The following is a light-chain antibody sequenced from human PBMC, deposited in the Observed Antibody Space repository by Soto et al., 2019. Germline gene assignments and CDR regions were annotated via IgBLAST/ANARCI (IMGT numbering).Light chain of an antibody. CDR3: QQYNKWPPLT. CDR1: QSVSRD. CDR2: GAS. Sequence: EIVMTQSPATLSVSPGERATLSCRASQSVSRDLAWYQQKPGQAPSLLIYGASARASGVPARFSGSGSGTEFTLTISSLQTEDFAVYYCQQYNKWPPLTFGGGTKVEIK. V-gene: IGKV3-15*01. J-gene: IGKJ4*01.